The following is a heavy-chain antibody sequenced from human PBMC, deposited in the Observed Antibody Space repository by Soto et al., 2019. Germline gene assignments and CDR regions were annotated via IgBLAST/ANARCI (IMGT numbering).Heavy chain of an antibody. CDR3: TREGA. V-gene: IGHV3-15*01. D-gene: IGHD1-26*01. Sequence: EVQFVESGGGLVKPGGSRRLSCVTSGFTFVNAWMNWARQAPGKGLEWVGRILSETDGGTTDYAAPVKGRFTISRDDSKNTVYLQMNGLKVEDTAVYYCTREGAWGQGTLVTVSS. CDR1: GFTFVNAW. CDR2: ILSETDGGTT. J-gene: IGHJ4*02.